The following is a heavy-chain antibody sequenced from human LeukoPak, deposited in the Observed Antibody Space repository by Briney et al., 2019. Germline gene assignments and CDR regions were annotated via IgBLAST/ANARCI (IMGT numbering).Heavy chain of an antibody. CDR2: INPSGGST. D-gene: IGHD5-12*01. V-gene: IGHV1-46*01. CDR1: AYTFTSYY. J-gene: IGHJ4*02. Sequence: ASVKVSCKASAYTFTSYYMHWVRQAPGQGLEWMGIINPSGGSTSYAQKFQGRVTVTRDTSTSTVYMELSSLRSEDTAVYYCAREDGSVAALDYWGQGTLVTVSS. CDR3: AREDGSVAALDY.